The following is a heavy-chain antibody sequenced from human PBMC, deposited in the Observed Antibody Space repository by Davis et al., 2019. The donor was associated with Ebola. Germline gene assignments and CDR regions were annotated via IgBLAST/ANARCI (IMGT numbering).Heavy chain of an antibody. CDR1: GFTFSSYW. CDR2: IKQDGSDQ. Sequence: GGSLRLSCAASGFTFSSYWMSWVRQAPGKGLEWVANIKQDGSDQYYVDSVKGRFTISRDNAKNSLYLQMNSLRAEDTAVYYCARRGNTMVRGVIPTYYYYGMDVWGQGTTVTVSS. CDR3: ARRGNTMVRGVIPTYYYYGMDV. D-gene: IGHD3-10*01. J-gene: IGHJ6*02. V-gene: IGHV3-7*01.